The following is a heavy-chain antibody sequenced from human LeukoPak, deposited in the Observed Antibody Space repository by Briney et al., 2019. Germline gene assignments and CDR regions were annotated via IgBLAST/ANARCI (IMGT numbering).Heavy chain of an antibody. CDR2: IYSGGST. D-gene: IGHD5-18*01. J-gene: IGHJ4*02. Sequence: GSLRLSCAASGFTVSSNYMSWVRQAPGKGLEWVSVIYSGGSTYYADSVKGRFTISRDNSKNTLYLQMNSLRAEDTAVYYCARGGGYSYGSLDYWGQGTLVTVSS. V-gene: IGHV3-53*01. CDR1: GFTVSSNY. CDR3: ARGGGYSYGSLDY.